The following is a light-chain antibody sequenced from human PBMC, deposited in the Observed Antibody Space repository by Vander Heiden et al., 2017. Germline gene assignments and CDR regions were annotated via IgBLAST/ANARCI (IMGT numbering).Light chain of an antibody. J-gene: IGKJ3*01. CDR1: QSVLYSSNNKNY. CDR3: QQYYSTPPL. CDR2: WAS. V-gene: IGKV4-1*01. Sequence: DIVMTQSPASLAVSLGGRATLNCKSSQSVLYSSNNKNYLAWYQQKPGQPPKLLIYWASTRESGVPDRFSGSGSGTDFTLTISSLQAEDVAVYYCQQYYSTPPLFGSGTKVDIK.